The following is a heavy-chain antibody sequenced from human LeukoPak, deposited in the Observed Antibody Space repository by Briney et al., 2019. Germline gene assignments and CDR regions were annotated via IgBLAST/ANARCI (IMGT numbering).Heavy chain of an antibody. CDR3: AAQPCINGICYLDY. J-gene: IGHJ4*02. Sequence: GGSLRLSCTASGFTFSDHAMHWVRQAPGKGLEWVTVISYHARDQFYADSVKGRFTVSRDNSRNILYLQMNSLRAEDSAVYYCAAQPCINGICYLDYWGQGALVTVSS. CDR1: GFTFSDHA. D-gene: IGHD2-8*01. V-gene: IGHV3-30*04. CDR2: ISYHARDQ.